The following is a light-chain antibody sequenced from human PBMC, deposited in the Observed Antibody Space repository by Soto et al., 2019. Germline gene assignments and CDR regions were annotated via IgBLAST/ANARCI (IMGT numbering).Light chain of an antibody. CDR3: QQYYSAPPT. V-gene: IGKV4-1*01. Sequence: DIVMTQSPGSLAVSLGARATINCKSSQSVSYNSNSKNYLAWYQQKPGQPPKLLIYWASTRESGVPDRFSGSGSGTDFTLTISSLQAGDVAIYYCQQYYSAPPTFGQGTKLEIK. J-gene: IGKJ2*01. CDR2: WAS. CDR1: QSVSYNSNSKNY.